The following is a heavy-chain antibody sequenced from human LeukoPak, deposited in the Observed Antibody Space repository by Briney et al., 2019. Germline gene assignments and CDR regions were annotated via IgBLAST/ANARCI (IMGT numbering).Heavy chain of an antibody. J-gene: IGHJ4*02. Sequence: GASVKVSCKASGYTFTGYYMHWVRQAPGQGLEWMGIINPSGGSTSYAQKFQGRVTMTRDTSTSTVYMELSSLRSEDTAMYYCARDLYGGNSAMGYWGQGTLVTVSS. D-gene: IGHD4-23*01. V-gene: IGHV1-46*01. CDR1: GYTFTGYY. CDR3: ARDLYGGNSAMGY. CDR2: INPSGGST.